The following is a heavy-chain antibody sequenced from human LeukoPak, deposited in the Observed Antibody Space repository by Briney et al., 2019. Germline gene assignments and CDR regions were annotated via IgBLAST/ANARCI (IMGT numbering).Heavy chain of an antibody. Sequence: SVKVSCKTSGYTFTSYGISWVRQAPGQGLEWMGRIIPILGIANYAQKFQGRVTITADESTSTAYMELSSLRSEDTAVYYCARGTIGYCSTNGVCLGYFDYWGQGTLVTVSS. J-gene: IGHJ4*02. CDR3: ARGTIGYCSTNGVCLGYFDY. D-gene: IGHD2-8*01. V-gene: IGHV1-69*04. CDR1: GYTFTSYG. CDR2: IIPILGIA.